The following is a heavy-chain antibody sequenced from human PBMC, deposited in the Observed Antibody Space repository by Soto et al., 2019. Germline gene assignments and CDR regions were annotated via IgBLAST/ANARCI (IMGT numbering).Heavy chain of an antibody. Sequence: EVQLLESGGGLVQPGGSLRLSCAASGFTFSSYAMSWVRQAPGKGLEWVSAISGSGGSTYYADSVKGRFTISRDNSKNTLYMKMNSLKPEDTEIYYCAKGIGDSSSTSCYERWFDPWGQGTLVTVSS. V-gene: IGHV3-23*01. CDR2: ISGSGGST. CDR3: AKGIGDSSSTSCYERWFDP. CDR1: GFTFSSYA. J-gene: IGHJ5*02. D-gene: IGHD2-2*01.